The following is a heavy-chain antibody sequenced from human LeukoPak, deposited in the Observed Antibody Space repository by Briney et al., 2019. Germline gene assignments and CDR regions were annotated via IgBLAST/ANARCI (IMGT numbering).Heavy chain of an antibody. J-gene: IGHJ4*02. D-gene: IGHD2-2*01. CDR3: ASGTRPYFDY. Sequence: PGGPLRLSCAASGFTVSSNYMSWVRQAPGKGLEWVSVIYSGGTTYYADSVKGRFTISRHNSKNTLYLQMNSLRAEDTAVYFCASGTRPYFDYWGQGTLVTVSS. CDR2: IYSGGTT. CDR1: GFTVSSNY. V-gene: IGHV3-53*04.